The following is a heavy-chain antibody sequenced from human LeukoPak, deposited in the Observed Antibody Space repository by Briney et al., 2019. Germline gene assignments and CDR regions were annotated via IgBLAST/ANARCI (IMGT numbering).Heavy chain of an antibody. CDR3: STSSSRGV. D-gene: IGHD3-10*01. CDR1: GFTVINNY. Sequence: GGSLRLSCAASGFTVINNYMTWVRQAPGKGLEWVSVIYSGGTTHYANSVKGRFTINRDNSKNTLYLQMNSLRVDDTAVYYCSTSSSRGVWGKGTTVTVSS. J-gene: IGHJ6*04. CDR2: IYSGGTT. V-gene: IGHV3-53*01.